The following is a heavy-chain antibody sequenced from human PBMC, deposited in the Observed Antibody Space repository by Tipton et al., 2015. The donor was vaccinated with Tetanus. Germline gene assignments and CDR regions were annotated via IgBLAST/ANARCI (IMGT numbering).Heavy chain of an antibody. V-gene: IGHV3-23*01. CDR3: AKFSGALHYNYQCDV. CDR2: SGSSGST. Sequence: SLRLSCAASGFAFKNFAMSWVRQAPGKGLEWVSYSGSSGSTHYEESVSGRFSVSRDIAKNILFLQLSSLRAEDTATYYCAKFSGALHYNYQCDVWGKVTTVIVSS. CDR1: GFAFKNFA. J-gene: IGHJ6*04. D-gene: IGHD3-10*01.